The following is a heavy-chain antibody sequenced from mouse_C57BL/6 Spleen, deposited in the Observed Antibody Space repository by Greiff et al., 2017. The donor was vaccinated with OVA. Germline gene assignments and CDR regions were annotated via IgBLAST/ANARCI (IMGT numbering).Heavy chain of an antibody. Sequence: QVQLQQPGAELVRPGSSVKLSCKASGYTFTSYWMHWVKQRPIQGLEWIGNIDPSDSATHYNQKFKDKATLTVDKSSSTAYMQLSSLTSEDSAVYYCARGRLLRFHYFDYWGQGTTLTVSS. J-gene: IGHJ2*01. CDR1: GYTFTSYW. V-gene: IGHV1-52*01. CDR2: IDPSDSAT. D-gene: IGHD1-1*01. CDR3: ARGRLLRFHYFDY.